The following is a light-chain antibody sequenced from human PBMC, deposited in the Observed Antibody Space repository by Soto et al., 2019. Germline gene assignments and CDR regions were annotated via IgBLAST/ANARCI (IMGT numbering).Light chain of an antibody. Sequence: AIQMTQSPSSLSASVGDRVTITCRASQDTRNDLGWYQQKPGQAPNLLIYAASTLQSGVPSRFSGSGSGTDFTLTISNLQFEDFATYYCLQDYNYPFTFGPGTKVDIK. J-gene: IGKJ3*01. CDR1: QDTRND. V-gene: IGKV1-6*01. CDR2: AAS. CDR3: LQDYNYPFT.